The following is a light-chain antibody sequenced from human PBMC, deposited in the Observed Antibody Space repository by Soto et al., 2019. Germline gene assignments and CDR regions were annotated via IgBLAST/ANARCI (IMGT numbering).Light chain of an antibody. V-gene: IGLV1-47*01. CDR1: NSNMGRNY. CDR3: AVWDSSLNGVA. J-gene: IGLJ2*01. CDR2: RND. Sequence: QSVLTQTPSASGTPGQRVTISCSGSNSNMGRNYVYWYQQVPGTAPKLLMYRNDVRPSGVPDRITDSKSGTSASLAISGLRSEDEADYYCAVWDSSLNGVAFGGGTKVTVL.